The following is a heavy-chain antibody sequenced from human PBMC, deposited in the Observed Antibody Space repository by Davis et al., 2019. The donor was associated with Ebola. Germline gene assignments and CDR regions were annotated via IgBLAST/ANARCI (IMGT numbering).Heavy chain of an antibody. CDR3: ARGSGCSSTSCYTDY. D-gene: IGHD2-2*02. J-gene: IGHJ4*02. Sequence: PGGSLRLSCTVSGGSISSYYWSWIRQPPGKGLEWIGYIYYSGSTNYNPSLKSRVTISVDTSKNQFSLKLSSVTAADTAVYYCARGSGCSSTSCYTDYWGQGTLVTVSS. V-gene: IGHV4-59*08. CDR1: GGSISSYY. CDR2: IYYSGST.